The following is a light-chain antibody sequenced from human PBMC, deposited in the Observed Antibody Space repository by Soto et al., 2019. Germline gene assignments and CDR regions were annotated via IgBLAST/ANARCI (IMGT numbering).Light chain of an antibody. J-gene: IGKJ3*01. CDR1: QDISYY. Sequence: DVQMTQSPTSLSASVGDRGTITCQASQDISYYLNWYQHKPGKDFTLLLRDASNLEAGVPSRFSGSGSCTPFSLTISSLQPEDVSTYYCQHYNNLISLSFGPGTKVDI. V-gene: IGKV1-33*01. CDR2: DAS. CDR3: QHYNNLISLS.